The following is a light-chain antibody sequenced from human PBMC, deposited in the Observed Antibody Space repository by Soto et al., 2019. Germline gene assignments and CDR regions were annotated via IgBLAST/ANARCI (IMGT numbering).Light chain of an antibody. J-gene: IGLJ1*01. CDR1: SSDVGGYNY. CDR2: DVS. Sequence: QSVLTQPASVSGSPGQSITISCTGTSSDVGGYNYVSWYQQHPGKAPKLMIYDVSNRPSGVSNRFSGSKSGNTASLTISGLQAEDEADYYRSSYTSSSTPYVFGTGTKLTVL. CDR3: SSYTSSSTPYV. V-gene: IGLV2-14*01.